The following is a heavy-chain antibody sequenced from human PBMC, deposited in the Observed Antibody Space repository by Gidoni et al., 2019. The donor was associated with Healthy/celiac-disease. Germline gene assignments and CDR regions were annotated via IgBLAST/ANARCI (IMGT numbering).Heavy chain of an antibody. CDR1: CYTLTTAG. V-gene: IGHV1-18*01. Sequence: QVQLVQSGAEVKKHDDSLKVSCKASCYTLTTAGISWVRQAPGQGLEWMGWMSAYNGNTSYAQKIQGRVTMTTDTSTRTAYMELRSLRSDDKAVYYCARVAAKTGRVVDYWCQGTLVTVSS. J-gene: IGHJ4*02. D-gene: IGHD2-2*01. CDR3: ARVAAKTGRVVDY. CDR2: MSAYNGNT.